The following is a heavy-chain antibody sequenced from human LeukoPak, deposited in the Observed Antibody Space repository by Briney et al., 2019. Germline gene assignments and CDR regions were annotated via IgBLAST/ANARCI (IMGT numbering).Heavy chain of an antibody. V-gene: IGHV3-23*01. CDR1: GFTFGSYA. D-gene: IGHD3-16*02. J-gene: IGHJ4*02. Sequence: GGSLRLSCAASGFTFGSYAMSWVRQAPGKGLEWVSAISGSGGSTYYADSVKGRFTISRDNSKNTLYLQMNSLRAEDTAVYYCANGGIYHHFDYWGQGTLVTVSS. CDR3: ANGGIYHHFDY. CDR2: ISGSGGST.